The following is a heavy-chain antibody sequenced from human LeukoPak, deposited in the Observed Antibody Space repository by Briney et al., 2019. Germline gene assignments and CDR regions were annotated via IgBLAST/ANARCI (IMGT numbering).Heavy chain of an antibody. CDR2: IYYSGNT. Sequence: RPSETLSLTCTVSAGSISSSRYYWGWIRQPPGKGLEWIGTIYYSGNTYYNPSLKSRVTISVDTSKNQFSLKLSSVTPADTAVYYCARHIVATSIDYWGQGTLVTVSS. CDR1: AGSISSSRYY. J-gene: IGHJ4*02. CDR3: ARHIVATSIDY. V-gene: IGHV4-39*01. D-gene: IGHD5-12*01.